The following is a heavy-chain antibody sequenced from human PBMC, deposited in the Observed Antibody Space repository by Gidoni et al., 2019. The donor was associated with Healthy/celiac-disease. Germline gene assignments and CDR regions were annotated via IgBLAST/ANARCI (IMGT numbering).Heavy chain of an antibody. Sequence: EVQLVESGGGLVQPGGSLRLSCAASGFPFSSYEMNWVRQAPGKGLAWVSYISSSGSTIYYADSVKGRFTISRDNAKHSLYLQMNSLGAEDTAVYYCARGRRYNRGFDPWGQGTLVTVSS. CDR1: GFPFSSYE. D-gene: IGHD1-20*01. CDR2: ISSSGSTI. J-gene: IGHJ5*02. CDR3: ARGRRYNRGFDP. V-gene: IGHV3-48*03.